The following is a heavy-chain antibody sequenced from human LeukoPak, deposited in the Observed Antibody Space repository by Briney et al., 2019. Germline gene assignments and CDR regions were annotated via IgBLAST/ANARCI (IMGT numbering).Heavy chain of an antibody. CDR2: IHYSGNS. Sequence: PSETLSLTCNVSGGSITNSYWNWIRQPPGKGLEWIGYIHYSGNSNYNSFLKSRVTISVDTSKNQFSLNLNSVTAADTAMYYCARDGQFGDYRGFWYFDLWSRGTLVTVSS. J-gene: IGHJ2*01. CDR3: ARDGQFGDYRGFWYFDL. D-gene: IGHD4-11*01. V-gene: IGHV4-59*01. CDR1: GGSITNSY.